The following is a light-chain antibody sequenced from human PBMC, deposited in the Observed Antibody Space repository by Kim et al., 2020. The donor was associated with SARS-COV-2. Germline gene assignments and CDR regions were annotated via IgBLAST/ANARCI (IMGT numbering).Light chain of an antibody. CDR3: QQSFSKPIT. CDR1: QMISNY. CDR2: DAF. V-gene: IGKV1-39*01. Sequence: DIQVTQSPSSLSASVGDRVTITCRASQMISNYLSWFQQKRPGTSPKLLIYDAFSLHTGVPPRFSGSLSGTNFSLTIRSVQPEDFATYYCQQSFSKPITFGQGTRLEIK. J-gene: IGKJ5*01.